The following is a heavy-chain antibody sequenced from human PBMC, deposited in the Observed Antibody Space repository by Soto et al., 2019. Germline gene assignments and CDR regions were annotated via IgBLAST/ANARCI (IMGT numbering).Heavy chain of an antibody. Sequence: EVQLVESGGDLVQPGGALRLSCEASGFTFSSSERHWVRQATGKGPEWISYISSSGDTIYYSESVEGRCTTSRDNAKNSLFLQMNSLRAEDTAVYHCARGYVDTGPRGDMDVWGQGTTVTVSS. CDR3: ARGYVDTGPRGDMDV. CDR2: ISSSGDTI. CDR1: GFTFSSSE. D-gene: IGHD5-18*01. J-gene: IGHJ6*02. V-gene: IGHV3-48*03.